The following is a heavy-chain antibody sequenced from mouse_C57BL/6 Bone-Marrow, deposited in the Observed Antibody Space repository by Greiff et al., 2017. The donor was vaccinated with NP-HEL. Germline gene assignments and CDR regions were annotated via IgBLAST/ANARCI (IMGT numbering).Heavy chain of an antibody. CDR1: GFTFSSYG. CDR2: ISSGGSYT. J-gene: IGHJ3*01. Sequence: EVHLVESGGDLVKPGGSLKLSCAASGFTFSSYGMSWVRQTPDKRLEWVATISSGGSYTYYPDSVKGRFTISRVNAKNTLYLQMSSLKSEDTAMYYCARLITTVPAWFAYWGQGTLVTVSA. D-gene: IGHD1-1*01. V-gene: IGHV5-6*01. CDR3: ARLITTVPAWFAY.